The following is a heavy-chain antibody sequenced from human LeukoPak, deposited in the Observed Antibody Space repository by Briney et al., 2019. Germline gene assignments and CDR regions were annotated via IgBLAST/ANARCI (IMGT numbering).Heavy chain of an antibody. CDR2: IYHSGST. J-gene: IGHJ4*02. CDR3: ARRSRYYYDSSGYYRTHNFDY. D-gene: IGHD3-22*01. V-gene: IGHV4-59*04. Sequence: SETLSLTCTVSGGSISSYYWSWIRQPPGKGLEWIGYIYHSGSTYYNPSLKSRVTISVDRSKNQFSLKLSSVTAADTAVYYCARRSRYYYDSSGYYRTHNFDYWGQGTLVTVSS. CDR1: GGSISSYY.